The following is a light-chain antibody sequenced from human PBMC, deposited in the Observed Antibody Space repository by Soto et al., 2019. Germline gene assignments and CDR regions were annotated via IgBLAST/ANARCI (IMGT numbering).Light chain of an antibody. Sequence: QAVLTQSPSASASLGASVKLTCTLSSGYSSFAIAWHQQQPQKGPRYLMKLNSDGSHNRGDGIPDRFSGSSSGAERYLTISSLQSDDEADYYRQTWGTDIRVFGGGTKVTVL. J-gene: IGLJ2*01. CDR1: SGYSSFA. V-gene: IGLV4-69*01. CDR3: QTWGTDIRV. CDR2: LNSDGSH.